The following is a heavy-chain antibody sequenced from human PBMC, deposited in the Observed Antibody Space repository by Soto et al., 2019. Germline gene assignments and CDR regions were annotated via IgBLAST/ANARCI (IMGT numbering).Heavy chain of an antibody. CDR2: IIPIFGTA. J-gene: IGHJ3*02. V-gene: IGHV1-69*13. CDR3: ARVGIAQDFDI. CDR1: GGTFSSYA. D-gene: IGHD6-13*01. Sequence: EASVKFSCKASGGTFSSYAISWVRQAPGQGLEWMGGIIPIFGTANYAQKFQGRVTITADESTSTAYMELSSLRSEDTAVYYCARVGIAQDFDIWGQGTMVTVSS.